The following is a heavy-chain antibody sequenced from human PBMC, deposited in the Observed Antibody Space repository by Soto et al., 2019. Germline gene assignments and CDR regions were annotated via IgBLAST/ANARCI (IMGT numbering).Heavy chain of an antibody. CDR2: ISGSGGST. CDR3: AKVDPRVYCSSTSCPTDY. V-gene: IGHV3-23*01. D-gene: IGHD2-2*01. CDR1: GFTFSSYA. Sequence: EVQLLESGGGLVQPGGSLRLSCAASGFTFSSYAMSWVRQAPGKGLEWVSAISGSGGSTYYADSVKGRFTISRDNSKNTLYLQMNSVRAEDTAVYYCAKVDPRVYCSSTSCPTDYLGQGTLVTVSS. J-gene: IGHJ4*02.